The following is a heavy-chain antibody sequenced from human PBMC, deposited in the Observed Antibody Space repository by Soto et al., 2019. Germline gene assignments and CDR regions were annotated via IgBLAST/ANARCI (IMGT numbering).Heavy chain of an antibody. CDR1: GFSFSTHW. Sequence: EVQLVESGGGLVQPGGSLRLSCTASGFSFSTHWLTLVSQAPGKGLEWVASIKEDGSDKYYVDAVKGRFTISRDNAEKSLYLQMNSLRAEDTAMYHCARYGGLISDWGQGTLVTVYS. CDR3: ARYGGLISD. D-gene: IGHD2-15*01. CDR2: IKEDGSDK. V-gene: IGHV3-7*02. J-gene: IGHJ4*02.